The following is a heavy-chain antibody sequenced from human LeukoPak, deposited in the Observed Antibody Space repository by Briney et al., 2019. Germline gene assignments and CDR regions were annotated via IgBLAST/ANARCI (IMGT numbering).Heavy chain of an antibody. CDR1: GGTFSSYA. CDR2: IIPIFGTA. J-gene: IGHJ5*02. CDR3: ARASGYCSSTSCYGNWFDP. Sequence: SVKVSCKASGGTFSSYAISWVRQAPGQGLEWMGGIIPIFGTANYAQKFQGRVTITADESTSTAYMELSSLRSEDTAVYYCARASGYCSSTSCYGNWFDPWGQGTLVTVSS. D-gene: IGHD2-2*01. V-gene: IGHV1-69*13.